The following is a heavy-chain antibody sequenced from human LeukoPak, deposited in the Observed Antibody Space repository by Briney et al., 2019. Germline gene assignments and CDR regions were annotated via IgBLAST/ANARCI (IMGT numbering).Heavy chain of an antibody. CDR3: ARGRRGSSGWYVGFDP. V-gene: IGHV1-8*01. Sequence: PNIGNTVYAQNFQGRLTITTNTTISTAYMELNRQRSEDTAVYYCARGRRGSSGWYVGFDPWGQGTLVTVSS. J-gene: IGHJ5*02. D-gene: IGHD6-19*01. CDR2: PNIGNT.